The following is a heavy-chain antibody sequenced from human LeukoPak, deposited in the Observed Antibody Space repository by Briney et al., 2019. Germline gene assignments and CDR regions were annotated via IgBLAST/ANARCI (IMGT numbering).Heavy chain of an antibody. Sequence: PSETLSLTCAVSGGSISDYYWSWIRQPPGRGLEWIGYIYYSGSTNYNPSLKSRITISVDTPKNQFSLNVTSVTAADTAVYYCARAECNSNSCYAWRDAFHIWGQGTMVTVFS. D-gene: IGHD2-2*01. CDR3: ARAECNSNSCYAWRDAFHI. V-gene: IGHV4-59*01. CDR2: IYYSGST. CDR1: GGSISDYY. J-gene: IGHJ3*02.